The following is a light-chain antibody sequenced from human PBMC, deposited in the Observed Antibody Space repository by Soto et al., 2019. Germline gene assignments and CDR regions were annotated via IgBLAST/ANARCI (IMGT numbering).Light chain of an antibody. J-gene: IGLJ2*01. V-gene: IGLV2-14*01. CDR1: SSDIGGYNY. CDR2: DVN. Sequence: QSALTQPASVSGSPGQSITISCTGTSSDIGGYNYVSWFQQHPGKAPKLIIYDVNNRPSGVSNRFSGSKSGTTASLAISGLQAEDEAEYFCSSYAGTNTLVLFGGGTKLNVL. CDR3: SSYAGTNTLVL.